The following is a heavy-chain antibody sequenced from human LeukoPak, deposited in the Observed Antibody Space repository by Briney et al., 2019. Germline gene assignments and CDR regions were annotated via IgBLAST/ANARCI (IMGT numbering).Heavy chain of an antibody. CDR1: GASISSGGYY. Sequence: PSETLSLTCTVSGASISSGGYYWSWIRQHPGKGLEWLGYIYYSGSTYYNPSLKSRVNISLNTSKNQFSLKLSSVTAADTAVYYWARDLSGVISYWGQGTLVTVSS. D-gene: IGHD3-10*01. J-gene: IGHJ4*02. CDR2: IYYSGST. V-gene: IGHV4-31*03. CDR3: ARDLSGVISY.